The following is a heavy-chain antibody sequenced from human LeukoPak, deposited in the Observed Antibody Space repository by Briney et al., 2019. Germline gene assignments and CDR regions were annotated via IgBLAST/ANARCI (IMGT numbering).Heavy chain of an antibody. D-gene: IGHD3-16*01. CDR2: ISGSGGST. V-gene: IGHV3-23*01. CDR3: AKSVGGGDY. CDR1: GFTFSRYW. Sequence: GGSLRLSCAASGFTFSRYWMHWVRQAPGKGLEWVSAISGSGGSTYYADSVKGRFTISRDNSKNTLYLQMNSLRAEDTAVYYCAKSVGGGDYWGQGTLVTVSS. J-gene: IGHJ4*02.